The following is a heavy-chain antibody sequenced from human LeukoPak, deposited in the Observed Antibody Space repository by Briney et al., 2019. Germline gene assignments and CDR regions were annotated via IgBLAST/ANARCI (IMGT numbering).Heavy chain of an antibody. J-gene: IGHJ4*02. Sequence: ASVKVSCKASGYKFTDDYMHWVRQAPGQGLEFMGWINPDSGFTNYAQKFKGRVTMTRDTSISTAYLEVRSLTSDDTAVYYCTPTAEAYTSWWKVWGQGTLVTVSS. V-gene: IGHV1-2*02. CDR2: INPDSGFT. CDR3: TPTAEAYTSWWKV. D-gene: IGHD3-16*01. CDR1: GYKFTDDY.